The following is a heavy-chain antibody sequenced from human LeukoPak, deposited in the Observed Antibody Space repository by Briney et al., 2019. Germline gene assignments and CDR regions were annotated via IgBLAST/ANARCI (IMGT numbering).Heavy chain of an antibody. J-gene: IGHJ4*02. D-gene: IGHD3-22*01. CDR3: ATAAQYYDSSGXYYFDY. V-gene: IGHV1-24*01. CDR2: FDPEDGET. CDR1: GYTLTELS. Sequence: ASVKVSCKVSGYTLTELSMHWVRQAPGKGLEWMGGFDPEDGETIYAQKFQGRVTMTEDTSTDTAYMELSSLRSEDTAVYYCATAAQYYDSSGXYYFDYWGQGTLVTVSS.